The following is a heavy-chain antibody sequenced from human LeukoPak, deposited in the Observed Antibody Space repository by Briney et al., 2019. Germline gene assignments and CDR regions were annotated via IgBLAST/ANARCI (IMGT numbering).Heavy chain of an antibody. CDR1: GYTFTGYY. V-gene: IGHV1-2*06. CDR3: ARSQRITIFGVVRLNWFDP. J-gene: IGHJ5*02. D-gene: IGHD3-3*01. CDR2: INPNSGGT. Sequence: GASVKVSCKASGYTFTGYYMHWVRQAPGQGLEWMGRINPNSGGTNYAQKFQGRVTVTRDTSISTAYMELSRLRSDDTAVYYCARSQRITIFGVVRLNWFDPWGQGTLVTVSS.